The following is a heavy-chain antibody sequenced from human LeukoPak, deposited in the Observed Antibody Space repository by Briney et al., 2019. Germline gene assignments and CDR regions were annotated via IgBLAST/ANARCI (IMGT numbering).Heavy chain of an antibody. CDR2: IYTSGST. D-gene: IGHD3-9*01. CDR3: ARVVSYYDILTGYSSYNWFDP. Sequence: SETLSLTCTVSGGSISSGSYYWSWIRQPAGKGLEWIGRIYTSGSTNYNPSLKSRVTISVDTSKNQFSLKLSSVTAADTAVYYCARVVSYYDILTGYSSYNWFDPWGQGTLVTVSS. J-gene: IGHJ5*02. V-gene: IGHV4-61*02. CDR1: GGSISSGSYY.